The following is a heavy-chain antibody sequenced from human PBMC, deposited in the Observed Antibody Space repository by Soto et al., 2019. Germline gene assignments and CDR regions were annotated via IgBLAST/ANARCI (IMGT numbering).Heavy chain of an antibody. CDR2: INAGNGNT. CDR1: GYTFTSYA. V-gene: IGHV1-3*01. CDR3: ARVLHDSSGYYPDAFDI. Sequence: ASVKVSCKASGYTFTSYAMHWVRQAPGQRLEWMGWINAGNGNTKYSQKFQGRVTITRDTSASTAYMELSSLRSEDTAVYYCARVLHDSSGYYPDAFDIWGQGTMVTVSS. D-gene: IGHD3-22*01. J-gene: IGHJ3*02.